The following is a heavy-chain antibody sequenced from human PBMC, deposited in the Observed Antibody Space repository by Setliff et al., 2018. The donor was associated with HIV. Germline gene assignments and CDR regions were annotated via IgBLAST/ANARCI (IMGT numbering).Heavy chain of an antibody. J-gene: IGHJ4*02. D-gene: IGHD5-18*01. Sequence: SGPTLVNPTQTLTLTCTFSGFSLSTSGVGVGWIRQPPGKALEWLALIYWDDDKHYSPSLKSRLTITKDTSKNQVVLKMANMDPVDTATYYCAQIRADSYGYGALGFWGQGTLVTVSS. V-gene: IGHV2-5*02. CDR1: GFSLSTSGVG. CDR3: AQIRADSYGYGALGF. CDR2: IYWDDDK.